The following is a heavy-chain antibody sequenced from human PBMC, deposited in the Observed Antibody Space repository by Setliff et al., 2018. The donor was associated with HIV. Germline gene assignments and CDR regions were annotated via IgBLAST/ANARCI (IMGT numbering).Heavy chain of an antibody. Sequence: ASVKVSCKASGYTFTSYAMHWVRQAPGQRLEWMGWINPNSGGTNYARKFQGRVTMTRDTSITTAYMELSRLRSDDTAVYYCARGTRVGANDAFDIWGQGTMVTVSS. CDR3: ARGTRVGANDAFDI. CDR2: INPNSGGT. CDR1: GYTFTSYA. J-gene: IGHJ3*02. V-gene: IGHV1-2*02. D-gene: IGHD1-26*01.